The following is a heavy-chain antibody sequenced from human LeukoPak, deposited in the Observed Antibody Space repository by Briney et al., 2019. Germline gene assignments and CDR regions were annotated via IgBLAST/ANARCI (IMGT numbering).Heavy chain of an antibody. V-gene: IGHV3-23*01. CDR2: ISADGGST. CDR3: AKDRPLNWGYYFDY. J-gene: IGHJ4*02. D-gene: IGHD7-27*01. Sequence: GGSLRLSCAASGFTFSSYAMSWVRQAPGKGLEWLSGISADGGSTYYADSVKGRFTISRDNSKNTLYLQVNSLRAEDTAVYYCAKDRPLNWGYYFDYWGQGTLVTVSS. CDR1: GFTFSSYA.